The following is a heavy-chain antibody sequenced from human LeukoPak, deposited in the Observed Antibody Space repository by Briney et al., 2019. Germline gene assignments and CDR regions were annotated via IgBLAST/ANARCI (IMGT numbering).Heavy chain of an antibody. J-gene: IGHJ4*02. CDR3: ASSHPLGSNNDYYTPFDY. Sequence: NPSETLSLTCTVSGGSISSYYWSWIRQPPGKGLEWIGYISYSGSTNYNPSLKSRVTISVDTSKNQFSLKLSSVTAADTAVYYCASSHPLGSNNDYYTPFDYWGQGTLVTVSS. V-gene: IGHV4-59*01. CDR1: GGSISSYY. D-gene: IGHD3-3*01. CDR2: ISYSGST.